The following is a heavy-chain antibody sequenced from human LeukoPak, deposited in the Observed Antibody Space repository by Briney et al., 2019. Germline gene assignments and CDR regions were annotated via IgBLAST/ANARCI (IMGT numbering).Heavy chain of an antibody. CDR1: GGSIPTKNFY. V-gene: IGHV4-39*01. CDR3: ARHERCSSINCIYNWFDP. Sequence: SETLSLTCTVSGGSIPTKNFYWGWIRQPPGKGLEWIGSVFYSGRTYYNPSLKSRVTIFVDPSKNQFSLNLRSVTAADTAVYYCARHERCSSINCIYNWFDPWGQGTLVIVSS. J-gene: IGHJ5*02. D-gene: IGHD2-2*01. CDR2: VFYSGRT.